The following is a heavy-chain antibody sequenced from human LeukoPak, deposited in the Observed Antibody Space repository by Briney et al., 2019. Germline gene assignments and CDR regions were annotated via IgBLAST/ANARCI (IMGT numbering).Heavy chain of an antibody. D-gene: IGHD4-23*01. V-gene: IGHV3-74*03. CDR2: INSDGSTA. CDR1: GFTFSNYW. CDR3: AREVGGNLGDAFDI. J-gene: IGHJ3*02. Sequence: PGGSLRLSCAAPGFTFSNYWMHWVRQAPGKGLVWVSRINSDGSTATYADSVKGRFTTSRDNAKKTLYVQMNSLRAEDTAVYYCAREVGGNLGDAFDIWGQGTMVTVSS.